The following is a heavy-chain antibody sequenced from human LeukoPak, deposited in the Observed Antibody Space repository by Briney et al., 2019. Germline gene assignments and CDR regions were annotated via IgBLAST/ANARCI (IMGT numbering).Heavy chain of an antibody. CDR2: MYYSGNT. D-gene: IGHD3-10*01. Sequence: SETLSLTCTVSGGSISSYYWSWLRQPPGKGLEWIGHMYYSGNTDYNPSLKSRVTISIDTSKSQFSLKLSSVTAADTAVYYCARRNYGSGTYDYWGQGTLVTVSS. V-gene: IGHV4-59*08. CDR1: GGSISSYY. J-gene: IGHJ4*02. CDR3: ARRNYGSGTYDY.